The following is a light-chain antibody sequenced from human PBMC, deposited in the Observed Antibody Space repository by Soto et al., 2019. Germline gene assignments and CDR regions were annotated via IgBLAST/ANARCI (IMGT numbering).Light chain of an antibody. CDR3: QQYDKWPRT. Sequence: EIVMTQSPASLSVSPGERVTLSCRASQSIGTKLAWYQHKPGQSPRLLIYGASARATGIPARFSGGGSGAEYTLTISSLQSEDFAVYYCQQYDKWPRTFGQGTKVDI. CDR2: GAS. CDR1: QSIGTK. V-gene: IGKV3-15*01. J-gene: IGKJ1*01.